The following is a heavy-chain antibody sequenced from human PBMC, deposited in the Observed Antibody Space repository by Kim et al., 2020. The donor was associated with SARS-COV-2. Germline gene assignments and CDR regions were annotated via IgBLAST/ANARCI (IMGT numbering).Heavy chain of an antibody. Sequence: GNARYNPSLKSRVTISLDTSENHFSLSLASVTAADTAVYYCARGAGWWDVGGHGTTVTVSS. D-gene: IGHD2-8*01. J-gene: IGHJ6*02. CDR2: GNA. V-gene: IGHV4-61*03. CDR3: ARGAGWWDV.